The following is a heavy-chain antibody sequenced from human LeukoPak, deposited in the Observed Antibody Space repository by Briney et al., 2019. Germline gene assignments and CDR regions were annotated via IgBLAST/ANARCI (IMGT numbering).Heavy chain of an antibody. CDR1: GGSISSGGYY. CDR3: ATQALYYYDSSGYFFDP. D-gene: IGHD3-22*01. J-gene: IGHJ5*02. V-gene: IGHV4-31*03. Sequence: SETLSLTCTVSGGSISSGGYYWSWIRQHPGKGLEWIGYIYYSGSTYYNLSLKSRVTISVDTSKNQFSLKLSSVTAADTPVYYCATQALYYYDSSGYFFDPWGQGTLVTVSS. CDR2: IYYSGST.